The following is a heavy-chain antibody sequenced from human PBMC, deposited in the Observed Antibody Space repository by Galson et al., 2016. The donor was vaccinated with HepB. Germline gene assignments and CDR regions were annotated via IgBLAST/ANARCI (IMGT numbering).Heavy chain of an antibody. CDR2: ISTSGSV. D-gene: IGHD1-26*01. CDR1: GFSFRDYF. Sequence: SLRLSCAVSGFSFRDYFMSWIRQTPGKGLEWVSYISTSGSVKYAENVKGRFTISRDNAGNSLHLQMRSLTVEDTAIYYCAREKSGNFHTFDSWGQGTLVTVSS. J-gene: IGHJ4*02. V-gene: IGHV3-11*01. CDR3: AREKSGNFHTFDS.